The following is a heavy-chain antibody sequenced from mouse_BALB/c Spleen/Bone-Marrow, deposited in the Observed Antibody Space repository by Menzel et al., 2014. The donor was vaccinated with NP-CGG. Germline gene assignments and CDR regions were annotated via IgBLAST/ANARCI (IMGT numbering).Heavy chain of an antibody. CDR3: ARDGNYYFDY. CDR2: IRNKANGYTT. Sequence: EVKLMESGGGLVQPGGSLRLSCATSGFTFTDYYMSWVRQPPGKALEWLGFIRNKANGYTTEYSASVKGRFTISRDNSQGILYLQMNTLRAEDSATYYCARDGNYYFDYWGQGTTLTVSS. D-gene: IGHD2-1*01. CDR1: GFTFTDYY. V-gene: IGHV7-3*02. J-gene: IGHJ2*01.